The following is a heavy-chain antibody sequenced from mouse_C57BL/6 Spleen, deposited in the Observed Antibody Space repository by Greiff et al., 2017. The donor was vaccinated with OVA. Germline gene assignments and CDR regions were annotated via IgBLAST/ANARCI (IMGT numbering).Heavy chain of an antibody. CDR2: SRNKANDYTT. Sequence: DVMLVESGGGLVQSGRSLRLSCATSGFTFSDFYMEWVRQAPGKGLEWIAASRNKANDYTTEYSASVKGRFIVSRDTSQSILYLQMNALRAEDTAIYYCARDAPDSSGYQDAMDYWGQGTSVTVSS. J-gene: IGHJ4*01. CDR3: ARDAPDSSGYQDAMDY. CDR1: GFTFSDFY. V-gene: IGHV7-1*01. D-gene: IGHD3-2*02.